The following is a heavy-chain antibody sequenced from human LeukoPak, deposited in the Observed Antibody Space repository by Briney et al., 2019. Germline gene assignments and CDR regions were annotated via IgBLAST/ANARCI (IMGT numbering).Heavy chain of an antibody. CDR1: GFTFSTYN. Sequence: GGSLRLSCAASGFTFSTYNMNWVRQAPGKGLEWVSSITSSSTYIYYADSVKGRFTISRDNAKNSLYLQMNSLRAEDTAVYYCARIGGTVSGDFDYWGQGTLVTVSS. D-gene: IGHD4-11*01. CDR2: ITSSSTYI. CDR3: ARIGGTVSGDFDY. V-gene: IGHV3-21*01. J-gene: IGHJ4*02.